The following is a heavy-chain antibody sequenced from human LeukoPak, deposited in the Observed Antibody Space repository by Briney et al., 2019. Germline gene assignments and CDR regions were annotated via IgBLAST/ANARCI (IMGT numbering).Heavy chain of an antibody. J-gene: IGHJ4*02. CDR2: MTGSGDKI. D-gene: IGHD2-15*01. CDR1: GFSFSSYV. CDR3: ASKLLGHFQFDQ. V-gene: IGHV3-23*01. Sequence: GGSLRLSCAASGFSFSSYVMSWVRQAPGKGLEWVSEMTGSGDKIYYVDSVKGRFTISRENSKNTAYLQMNSLRGEDTAVYYCASKLLGHFQFDQWGQGSLVTVSS.